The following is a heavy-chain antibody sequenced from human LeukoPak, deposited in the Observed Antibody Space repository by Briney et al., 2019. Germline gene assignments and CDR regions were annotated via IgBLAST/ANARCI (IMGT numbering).Heavy chain of an antibody. CDR3: ARDTSGSYSAY. D-gene: IGHD1-26*01. CDR2: IIPILGIA. J-gene: IGHJ4*02. Sequence: SVKVSCKASGGTFSSYAISWVRQAPGQGLEWMGRIIPILGIANYAQKFQGRVTITADKSTSTAYMELSSLRSGDTAVYYCARDTSGSYSAYWGQGTLVTVSS. V-gene: IGHV1-69*04. CDR1: GGTFSSYA.